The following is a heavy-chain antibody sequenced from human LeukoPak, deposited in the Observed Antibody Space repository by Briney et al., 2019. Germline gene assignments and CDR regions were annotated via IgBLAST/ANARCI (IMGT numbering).Heavy chain of an antibody. CDR2: ISGSGGST. CDR1: GFTFSTYA. D-gene: IGHD3-22*01. J-gene: IGHJ4*02. Sequence: GGSLRLSCAASGFTFSTYAMSWVRQAPGKGLEWVSVISGSGGSTYYADSVEGRFTISRDNSKNTLYLQMHSLRVEDTGTYYCVKRGYDTRGYYGYFDYWGQGTLVTVSS. V-gene: IGHV3-23*01. CDR3: VKRGYDTRGYYGYFDY.